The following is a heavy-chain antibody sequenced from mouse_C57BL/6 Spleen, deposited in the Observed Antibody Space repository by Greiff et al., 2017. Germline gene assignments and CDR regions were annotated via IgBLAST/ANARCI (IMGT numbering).Heavy chain of an antibody. Sequence: VQLQQSGAELARPGASVKMSCKASGYTFTSYTMHWVKQRPGQGLEWIGYINPSSGYTKYNQKFKDKATLTADKSSSTAYMQLSSLTSEDSAVYYCARSRDYDYFDYWGQGTTLTVSS. CDR1: GYTFTSYT. CDR3: ARSRDYDYFDY. CDR2: INPSSGYT. D-gene: IGHD2-4*01. J-gene: IGHJ2*01. V-gene: IGHV1-4*01.